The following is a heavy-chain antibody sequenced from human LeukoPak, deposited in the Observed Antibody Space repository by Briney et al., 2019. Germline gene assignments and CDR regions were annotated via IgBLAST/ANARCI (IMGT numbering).Heavy chain of an antibody. CDR3: ASSSITMVRGGSTFDY. Sequence: SETLSLTCTVSGGSISGYYWSWIRQPPGKGLEWIGEINHSGSTNYNPSLKSRVTISVDTSKNQFSLKLSSVTAADTAVYYCASSSITMVRGGSTFDYWGQGTLVTASS. V-gene: IGHV4-34*01. D-gene: IGHD3-10*01. CDR2: INHSGST. J-gene: IGHJ4*02. CDR1: GGSISGYY.